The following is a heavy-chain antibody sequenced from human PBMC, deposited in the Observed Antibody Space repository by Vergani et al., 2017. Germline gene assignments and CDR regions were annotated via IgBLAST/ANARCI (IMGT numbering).Heavy chain of an antibody. D-gene: IGHD6-6*01. V-gene: IGHV3-30*18. CDR1: GCIFRNYG. CDR2: LSYDGSNK. CDR3: AKGPYSSSTLVPFDY. J-gene: IGHJ4*02. Sequence: QVQLVESGGGVVQPGRSLRLSCAASGCIFRNYGMHWVRQAPGKGLEWVAVLSYDGSNKYYADSVKGRFTISRDNSKKTLYLQMNSLRAEDTAVYYCAKGPYSSSTLVPFDYWGQGTLVTVSS.